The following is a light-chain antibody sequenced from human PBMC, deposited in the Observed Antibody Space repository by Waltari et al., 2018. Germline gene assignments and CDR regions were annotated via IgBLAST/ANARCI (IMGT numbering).Light chain of an antibody. CDR3: RQRSDWPPESS. V-gene: IGKV3-11*01. CDR2: DAF. CDR1: QTVTSY. Sequence: EIVLTQSQATLSLSPGERATLPCRASQTVTSYLAWYEQKPGQTPRLLIYDAFNRDTGIPVRFSGSGSGTDFTLAISSLEPEDFAVYDCRQRSDWPPESSFGQGTRLEIK. J-gene: IGKJ5*01.